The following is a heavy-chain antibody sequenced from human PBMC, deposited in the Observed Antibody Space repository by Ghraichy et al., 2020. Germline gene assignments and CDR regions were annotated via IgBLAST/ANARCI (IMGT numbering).Heavy chain of an antibody. CDR1: GFTFSSYW. J-gene: IGHJ6*02. CDR3: ARDQSGYDFDYYYGMDV. CDR2: IKQDGSEK. Sequence: LSLTCAASGFTFSSYWMSWVRQAPGKGLEWVANIKQDGSEKYYVDSVKGRFTISRDNAKNSLYLQMNSLRAEDTAVYYCARDQSGYDFDYYYGMDVWGQGTTVTVSS. V-gene: IGHV3-7*04. D-gene: IGHD5-12*01.